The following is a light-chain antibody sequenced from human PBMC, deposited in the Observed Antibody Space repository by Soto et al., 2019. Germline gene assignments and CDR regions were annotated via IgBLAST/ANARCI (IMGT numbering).Light chain of an antibody. J-gene: IGKJ3*01. CDR3: QQRSNWPLFT. Sequence: EIVLTQSPATLSLSPGERATLSCRASQSVSSFLAWYQQKPGQAPRLLIYDASNRAPGIPARFSGSGSGTDFTPTICSLDPEDVAVYYCQQRSNWPLFTFGPGTKVHI. V-gene: IGKV3-11*01. CDR2: DAS. CDR1: QSVSSF.